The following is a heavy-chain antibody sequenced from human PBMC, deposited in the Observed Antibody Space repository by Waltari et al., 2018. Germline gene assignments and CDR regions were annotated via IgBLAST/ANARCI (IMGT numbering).Heavy chain of an antibody. V-gene: IGHV2-5*01. CDR3: AHTRYDCWSGYYSSVIGAHGGFDP. CDR2: IYWNDDK. D-gene: IGHD3-3*01. CDR1: GFSLSTSGGG. J-gene: IGHJ5*02. Sequence: QITLKESGPTLVKPTQTLTLTCTFSGFSLSTSGGGVGWIRQPPGKALEWLALIYWNDDKRYSPSLKSRLTITQDTSKNPVFLTMTHMDPVDTATYYCAHTRYDCWSGYYSSVIGAHGGFDPWGQGPLVTVSS.